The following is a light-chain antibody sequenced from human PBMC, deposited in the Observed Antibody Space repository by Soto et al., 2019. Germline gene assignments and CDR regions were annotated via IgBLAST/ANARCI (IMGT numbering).Light chain of an antibody. CDR2: EVS. V-gene: IGLV2-14*03. J-gene: IGLJ1*01. CDR3: SSYTSSSTRV. CDR1: SSDVGAYDY. Sequence: QSVLTXPASVSGSPGQSITISCTGTSSDVGAYDYVSWYQQHPDKAPKLMIYEVSNRPSGVSDRFSGSKSVNTATLTTSGLQAEDEADYYCSSYTSSSTRVFGTGTKVTVL.